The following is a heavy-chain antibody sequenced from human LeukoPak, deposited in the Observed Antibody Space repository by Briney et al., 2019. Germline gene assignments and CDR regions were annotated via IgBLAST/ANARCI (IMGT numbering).Heavy chain of an antibody. CDR2: IYTSGST. J-gene: IGHJ6*03. Sequence: SETLSLTCTASGGTISSYCWSWIRQPPGKGLEWIGRIYTSGSTNYNPSLKSRVTMSVDTSKNQFSLKLSSVTAADTAVYYCARSLDSTAAYYYYMDVWGKGTTVTVSS. CDR3: ARSLDSTAAYYYYMDV. CDR1: GGTISSYC. D-gene: IGHD3/OR15-3a*01. V-gene: IGHV4-4*07.